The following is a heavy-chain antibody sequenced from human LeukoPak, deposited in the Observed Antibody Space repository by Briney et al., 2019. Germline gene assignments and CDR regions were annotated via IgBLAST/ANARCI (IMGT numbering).Heavy chain of an antibody. CDR1: GGSISSYY. CDR2: IYYSGST. D-gene: IGHD4-17*01. CDR3: ARGTVILDY. V-gene: IGHV4-59*01. J-gene: IGHJ4*02. Sequence: SETLSLTCTVSGGSISSYYWSWIRQPPGKGLEWIGYIYYSGSTNYNPSLKSRVTISVDTSKNQFSLKLSSVTTADTAIYYCARGTVILDYWGQGTLVTVSS.